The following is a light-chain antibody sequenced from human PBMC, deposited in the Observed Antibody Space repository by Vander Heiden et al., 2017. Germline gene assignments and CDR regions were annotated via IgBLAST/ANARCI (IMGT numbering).Light chain of an antibody. Sequence: AIRMTQAPSPFSASTGDRVTITCRASHGISSYLAWYQQTPGKAPKLLIVDTSTLQSGVPSRFSGSGSGTDFTLTISCLQSEDFATYYCQQYYTNPQAFGQGTKVEIK. CDR2: DTS. J-gene: IGKJ1*01. CDR3: QQYYTNPQA. V-gene: IGKV1-8*01. CDR1: HGISSY.